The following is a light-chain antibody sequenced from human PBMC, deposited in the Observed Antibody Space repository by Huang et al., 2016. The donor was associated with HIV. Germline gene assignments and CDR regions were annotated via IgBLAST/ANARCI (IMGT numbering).Light chain of an antibody. CDR2: DAH. CDR3: QQYSTSSYT. V-gene: IGKV3D-20*01. CDR1: QSVRNNY. J-gene: IGKJ2*01. Sequence: IVLTQSPATLSLSPGERATLTCGASQSVRNNYLAWYQQKPGLEPRLRIYDAHVRATGSPDRFSGSGCGTDFTLTISRLEPEDFAMYDCQQYSTSSYTFGQGTKVDI.